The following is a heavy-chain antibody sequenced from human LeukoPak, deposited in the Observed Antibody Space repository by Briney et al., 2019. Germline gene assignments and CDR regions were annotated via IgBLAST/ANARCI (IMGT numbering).Heavy chain of an antibody. Sequence: GGSRRFSCAASGLTFSSYSLNWVRKAPGKGLEWVSFISSSSITIYYADSVKGRFTISRDNAEKSLYLQMNSLRAEDTAVYYCARDRGGSYSAIDYWGQGTLVTVSS. CDR3: ARDRGGSYSAIDY. D-gene: IGHD2-15*01. V-gene: IGHV3-48*04. J-gene: IGHJ4*02. CDR2: ISSSSITI. CDR1: GLTFSSYS.